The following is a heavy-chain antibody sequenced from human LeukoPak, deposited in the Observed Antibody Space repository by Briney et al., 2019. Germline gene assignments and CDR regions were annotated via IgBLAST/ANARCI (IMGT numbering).Heavy chain of an antibody. CDR2: IIPIFGTA. V-gene: IGHV1-69*13. J-gene: IGHJ4*02. CDR3: ARNREYYGSGSYPDY. CDR1: GYTFTSYA. Sequence: SVKVSCKASGYTFTSYAMNWVRQAPGQGLEWMGGIIPIFGTANYAQKFQGRVTITADESTSTAYMELSSLRSEDTAVYYCARNREYYGSGSYPDYWGQGTLVTVSS. D-gene: IGHD3-10*01.